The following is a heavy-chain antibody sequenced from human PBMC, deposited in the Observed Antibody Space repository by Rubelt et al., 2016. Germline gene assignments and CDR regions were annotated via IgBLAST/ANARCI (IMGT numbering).Heavy chain of an antibody. CDR3: VRIFDH. J-gene: IGHJ4*02. CDR1: GGSISGGTYY. Sequence: QLQLQESGPGLVKPSETLSLTCSVSGGSISGGTYYWGWIRQPPGKGLEWIGSIYYSGTTYYNPSLKSRVTISLEPSKNQFSLTLNSVTAADTAVFYCVRIFDHWGQGTLVTVSS. V-gene: IGHV4-39*01. CDR2: IYYSGTT.